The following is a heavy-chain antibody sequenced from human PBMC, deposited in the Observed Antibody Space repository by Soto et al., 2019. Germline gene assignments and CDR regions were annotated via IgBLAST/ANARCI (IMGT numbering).Heavy chain of an antibody. CDR2: ISSSSSYI. Sequence: GGSLRLSCAASGFTFSAYNMNWVRQAPGKGLEWVSSISSSSSYIYYADSVKGRFTISRDNAKNSLYLQMNSLRAEDTAVYYCAKEDNYYYDSSGYRGGFQHWGQGTLVTVSS. J-gene: IGHJ1*01. CDR1: GFTFSAYN. D-gene: IGHD3-22*01. CDR3: AKEDNYYYDSSGYRGGFQH. V-gene: IGHV3-21*01.